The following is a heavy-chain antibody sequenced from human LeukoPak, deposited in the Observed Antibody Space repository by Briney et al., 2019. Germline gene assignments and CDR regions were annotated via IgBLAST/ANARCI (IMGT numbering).Heavy chain of an antibody. V-gene: IGHV3-30*18. CDR3: AKDGSYYDILTGYHYNGQFDY. Sequence: PGRSLRLSCAASGFTFSSYGMHWVRQAPGKGLEWWAVISYDGSNKYYADSVKGRFTISRDNSKNTLYLQMNSLRAEDTAVYYCAKDGSYYDILTGYHYNGQFDYWGQGTLVTVSS. J-gene: IGHJ4*02. CDR2: ISYDGSNK. D-gene: IGHD3-9*01. CDR1: GFTFSSYG.